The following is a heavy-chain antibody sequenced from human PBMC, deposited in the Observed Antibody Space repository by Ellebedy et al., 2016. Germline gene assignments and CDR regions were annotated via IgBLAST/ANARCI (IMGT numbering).Heavy chain of an antibody. V-gene: IGHV1-2*02. Sequence: ASVKVSXKASGYTFTGYYMHWVRQAPGQGLEWMGWINPNSGGTNYAQKFQGRVTMTRDTSISTAYMELSRLRSDDTAVYYFARGLGITGTDDAFDIWGQGTMVTVSS. CDR2: INPNSGGT. CDR1: GYTFTGYY. D-gene: IGHD1-20*01. CDR3: ARGLGITGTDDAFDI. J-gene: IGHJ3*02.